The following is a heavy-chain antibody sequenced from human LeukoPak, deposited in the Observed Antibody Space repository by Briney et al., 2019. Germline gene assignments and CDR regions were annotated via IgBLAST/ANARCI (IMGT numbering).Heavy chain of an antibody. V-gene: IGHV4-39*01. CDR2: IYYSGST. CDR1: GGSISSSSYY. CDR3: ATTPYRWLNWFDP. Sequence: PSETLSLTCTVSGGSISSSSYYWGWIRQPPGKGLGWIGSIYYSGSTYYNPSLKSRVTISVDTSKNQFSLKLSSVTAADTAVYYCATTPYRWLNWFDPWGQGTLVTVSS. J-gene: IGHJ5*02. D-gene: IGHD5-24*01.